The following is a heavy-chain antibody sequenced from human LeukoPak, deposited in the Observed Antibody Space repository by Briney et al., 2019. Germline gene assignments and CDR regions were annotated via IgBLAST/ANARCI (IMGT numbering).Heavy chain of an antibody. V-gene: IGHV3-49*04. CDR1: GFTFGDYA. J-gene: IGHJ6*03. Sequence: GRSLRLSCTASGFTFGDYAMSWVRQAPGKGLEWVGFIRSKAYGGTTEYAASVKGRFTISRDDSKSIAYLQMNSLKTEDTAVYYCTRENPVGILTGYQYYYYYYMNVWGKGTTVTISS. D-gene: IGHD3-9*01. CDR2: IRSKAYGGTT. CDR3: TRENPVGILTGYQYYYYYYMNV.